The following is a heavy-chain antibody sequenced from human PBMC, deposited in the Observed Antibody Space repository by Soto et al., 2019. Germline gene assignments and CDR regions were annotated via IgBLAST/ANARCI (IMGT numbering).Heavy chain of an antibody. CDR2: ISGSGGST. CDR3: AKDIVAVGGYETFDF. V-gene: IGHV3-23*01. CDR1: GFTFSNFA. D-gene: IGHD5-12*01. Sequence: EVQLSQSGGGLVQPGGSLRLSCAASGFTFSNFAMRWVRQAPGKGLEWVSDISGSGGSTYYAESVKGRFTISRDNSKNTLFLQMNGLRVEDTAVYYCAKDIVAVGGYETFDFWGQGTMVTVSS. J-gene: IGHJ4*02.